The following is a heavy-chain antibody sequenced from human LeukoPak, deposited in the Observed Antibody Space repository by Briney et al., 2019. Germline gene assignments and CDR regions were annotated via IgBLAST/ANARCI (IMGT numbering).Heavy chain of an antibody. V-gene: IGHV3-23*01. Sequence: GRSLRLSCAASGFTFDDYAMHWVRQAPGKGLEWVSAISGSGGSTYYADSVKGRFTISRDNSKNTLYLQMNSLRAEDTAVYYCARSSRYYDILTGYYRPDYWGQGTLVTVSS. CDR2: ISGSGGST. CDR1: GFTFDDYA. D-gene: IGHD3-9*01. J-gene: IGHJ4*02. CDR3: ARSSRYYDILTGYYRPDY.